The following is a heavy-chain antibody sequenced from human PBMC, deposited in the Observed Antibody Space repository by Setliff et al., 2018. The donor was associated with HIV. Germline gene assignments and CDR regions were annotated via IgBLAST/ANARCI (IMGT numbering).Heavy chain of an antibody. V-gene: IGHV4-59*11. Sequence: SETLSLTCSISGATIHYHYWSWIRQPPGKGLEWIGYVDYSGDTEYNPSLQSRATISRDPSKSQVSLNLNSATAADTAVYYCTRGLTIFGVATPGFYSFFDIWGKGTTVTVSS. CDR1: GATIHYHY. CDR2: VDYSGDT. J-gene: IGHJ6*03. D-gene: IGHD3-3*01. CDR3: TRGLTIFGVATPGFYSFFDI.